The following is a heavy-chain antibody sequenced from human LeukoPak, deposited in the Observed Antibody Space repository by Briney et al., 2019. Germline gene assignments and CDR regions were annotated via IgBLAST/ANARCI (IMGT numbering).Heavy chain of an antibody. V-gene: IGHV1-2*02. D-gene: IGHD5-12*01. CDR1: GYAFTGSY. Sequence: ASVKVSCKASGYAFTGSYLHWVRQAPGQGLRWMGWINPNSGGTNYAQNFQGRVTMTRDTSISTAYMVLRSLRSDDTAVYYCPSMLQIVTTDPFDIWGQGTMVTVSS. CDR3: PSMLQIVTTDPFDI. J-gene: IGHJ3*02. CDR2: INPNSGGT.